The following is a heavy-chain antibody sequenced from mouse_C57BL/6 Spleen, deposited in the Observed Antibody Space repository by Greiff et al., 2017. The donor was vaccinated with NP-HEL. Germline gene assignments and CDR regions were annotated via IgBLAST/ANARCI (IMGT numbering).Heavy chain of an antibody. V-gene: IGHV1-63*01. Sequence: QVQLQQSGAELVRPGTSVKMSCKASGYTFTNYWIGWAKQRPGHGLEWIGDIYPGGGYTNYNEKFKGKATLTADKSSSTAYMQFSSLTSEDSAIYYCARSGDGYPFADWGQGTLVTVAA. CDR3: ARSGDGYPFAD. CDR2: IYPGGGYT. CDR1: GYTFTNYW. D-gene: IGHD2-3*01. J-gene: IGHJ3*01.